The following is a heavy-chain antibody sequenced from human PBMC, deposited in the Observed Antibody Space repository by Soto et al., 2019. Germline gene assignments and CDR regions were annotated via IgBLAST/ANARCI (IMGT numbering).Heavy chain of an antibody. V-gene: IGHV3-23*01. CDR1: GFTFSSYA. CDR3: AREWVRGVISPSRGMDV. D-gene: IGHD3-10*01. CDR2: ISGSGGST. Sequence: PGGSLRLSCAASGFTFSSYAMSWVRQAPGKGLEWVSAISGSGGSTYYADSVKGRFTISRDNSKNTLYLQMNSLRAEDTAVYYCAREWVRGVISPSRGMDVWGQGTTVTVSS. J-gene: IGHJ6*02.